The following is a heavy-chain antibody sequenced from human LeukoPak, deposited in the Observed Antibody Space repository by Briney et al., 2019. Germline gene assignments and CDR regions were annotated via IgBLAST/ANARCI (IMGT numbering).Heavy chain of an antibody. CDR3: ARGFDSKSTYFDY. Sequence: SETLSLTCTVSGGTITNYYWNWIRQPPGKGLEWFGYIYYSGSTNYNPSPKSRVTISVDTSKNQFSLRLTSVSAADTTVYYCARGFDSKSTYFDYWGQGTLLTVSS. CDR1: GGTITNYY. J-gene: IGHJ4*02. V-gene: IGHV4-59*01. CDR2: IYYSGST. D-gene: IGHD5-12*01.